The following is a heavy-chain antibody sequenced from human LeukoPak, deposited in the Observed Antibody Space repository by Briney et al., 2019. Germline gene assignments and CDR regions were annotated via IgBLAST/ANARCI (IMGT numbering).Heavy chain of an antibody. J-gene: IGHJ4*02. V-gene: IGHV1-3*01. CDR2: INGGNGNT. CDR3: AREMMFHDYGPGSHDY. Sequence: ASVKVSCKASGYTFTNYAIHWVCQAPGQRFEWMGWINGGNGNTKYSQKFQGRVTITKDTSASTAYMELSSLRSEDTAVYYCAREMMFHDYGPGSHDYWGQGTLVTVSS. CDR1: GYTFTNYA. D-gene: IGHD3-10*01.